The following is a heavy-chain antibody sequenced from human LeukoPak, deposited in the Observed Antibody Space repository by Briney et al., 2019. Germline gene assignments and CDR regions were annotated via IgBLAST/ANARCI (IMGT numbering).Heavy chain of an antibody. D-gene: IGHD4-17*01. CDR3: AKSGAATVAPYYFDY. J-gene: IGHJ4*02. CDR1: GFTFSSYA. Sequence: GGSLRLSCAASGFTFSSYAMSWVRQAPGKGLEWVSAISGSGGSTYYADSVKGRFTISRDNSKNTPYLQMNSLRAEDTAVYYCAKSGAATVAPYYFDYWGQGTLVTVSS. CDR2: ISGSGGST. V-gene: IGHV3-23*01.